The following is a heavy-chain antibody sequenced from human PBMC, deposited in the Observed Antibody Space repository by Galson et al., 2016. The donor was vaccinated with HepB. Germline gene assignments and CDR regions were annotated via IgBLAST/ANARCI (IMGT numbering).Heavy chain of an antibody. CDR2: INPNSGGT. CDR1: GYTFTGYY. Sequence: SVKVSCKASGYTFTGYYLHWVRQAPGQGLEWMGWINPNSGGTKYVQKFQGRGTMTRDTSISTAYMELSRLRSDATAVFYCAREVAVTGRDFDYWGQGTLVTVSS. J-gene: IGHJ4*02. CDR3: AREVAVTGRDFDY. V-gene: IGHV1-2*02. D-gene: IGHD6-19*01.